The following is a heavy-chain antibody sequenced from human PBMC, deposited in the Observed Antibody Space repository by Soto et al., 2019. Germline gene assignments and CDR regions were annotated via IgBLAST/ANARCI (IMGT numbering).Heavy chain of an antibody. J-gene: IGHJ5*02. V-gene: IGHV4-61*01. CDR2: IYYSGST. CDR3: ARTLKGNWFDP. Sequence: SETLSLTCTVSGGSVSSGSYYWSWIRQPPGKGLEWIGYIYYSGSTNYNPSLKSRVTISVDTSKNQFSLKLSSVTAADTAVYYCARTLKGNWFDPWGQGTLVTVSS. CDR1: GGSVSSGSYY.